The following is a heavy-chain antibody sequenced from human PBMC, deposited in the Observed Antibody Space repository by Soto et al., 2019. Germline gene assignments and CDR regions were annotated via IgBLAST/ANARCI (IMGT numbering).Heavy chain of an antibody. CDR1: GGSISSGDYY. V-gene: IGHV4-30-4*01. CDR2: IYYSGTT. D-gene: IGHD3-22*01. CDR3: ARASPVVTDV. J-gene: IGHJ6*02. Sequence: PSETLSLTCTVSGGSISSGDYYWSWIRQPPGKGLEWIGHIYYSGTTYYNPSLKSRVTTSVDTSKNQFSLKLTAVTAADTAVYYCARASPVVTDVWGHGSTATVSS.